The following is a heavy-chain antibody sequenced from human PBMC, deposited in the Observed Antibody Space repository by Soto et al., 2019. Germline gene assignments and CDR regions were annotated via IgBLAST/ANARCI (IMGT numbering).Heavy chain of an antibody. Sequence: QVQLQQWGAGLLKPSETLSLTCAVYGGSFSGYYWSWIRQPPGKGLEWIGEINHSGSTNYNPSRKSRVTISVDASKNPFSLKLSSVSATDTAVYYCARGRVVLLWFGDHNWFDPWGQGTLVTVSS. CDR2: INHSGST. D-gene: IGHD3-10*01. CDR3: ARGRVVLLWFGDHNWFDP. V-gene: IGHV4-34*01. J-gene: IGHJ5*02. CDR1: GGSFSGYY.